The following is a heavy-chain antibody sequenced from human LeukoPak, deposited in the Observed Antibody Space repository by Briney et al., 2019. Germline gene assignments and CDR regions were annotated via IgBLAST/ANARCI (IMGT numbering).Heavy chain of an antibody. CDR1: GYTFTSYG. Sequence: ASVKVSCKASGYTFTSYGISWVRQAPGQGLEWMGWISAYNGNTNYAQKLQGRVTMTTDTSTSTAYMELRSLRSDDTAVYYCARTPELMIVVALDYWGQETLVTVSS. D-gene: IGHD3-22*01. J-gene: IGHJ4*02. CDR3: ARTPELMIVVALDY. V-gene: IGHV1-18*01. CDR2: ISAYNGNT.